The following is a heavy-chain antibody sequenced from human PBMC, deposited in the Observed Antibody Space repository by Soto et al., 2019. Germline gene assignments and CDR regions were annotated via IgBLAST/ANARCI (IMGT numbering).Heavy chain of an antibody. Sequence: LRLSCTIPLFAVNRYGINLVRQSPGKGLEWVSSISKSDYTYYSDSVKGRFTISRDNAKNSVSLQMNTLRVEDTAVYYCAREDSIIITAVSDFWGQGTLVTVSS. D-gene: IGHD3-22*01. V-gene: IGHV3-21*01. CDR3: AREDSIIITAVSDF. CDR1: LFAVNRYG. J-gene: IGHJ4*02. CDR2: ISKSDYT.